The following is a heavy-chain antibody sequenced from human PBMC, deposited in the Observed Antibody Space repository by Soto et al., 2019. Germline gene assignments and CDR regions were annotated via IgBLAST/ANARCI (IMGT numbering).Heavy chain of an antibody. Sequence: QVQLVESGGGVVQPGRSLRLSCAASGFTFSSYGMHWVRQAPGKGLEWVAVISYDGSNKYYADSVKGRFTISRDNSKNTLYLQMNSLRAEDTAVYYCAKDPDYGDYYYYSMDVWGKGTTVTVSS. CDR1: GFTFSSYG. CDR3: AKDPDYGDYYYYSMDV. CDR2: ISYDGSNK. J-gene: IGHJ6*03. V-gene: IGHV3-30*18. D-gene: IGHD4-17*01.